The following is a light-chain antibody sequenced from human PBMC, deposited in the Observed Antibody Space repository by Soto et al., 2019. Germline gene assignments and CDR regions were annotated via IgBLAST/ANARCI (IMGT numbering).Light chain of an antibody. CDR3: SSVTSTSTYI. CDR2: DVS. Sequence: QSVLTQPASVSGSPGQSITISCTGTSSDVGGSIYVSWYKQHPGKAPKLMIYDVSNRPSGVSNRISGSKSGNTASLTISGIQPEDEADYYCSSVTSTSTYISGTGTRSPS. CDR1: SSDVGGSIY. J-gene: IGLJ1*01. V-gene: IGLV2-14*01.